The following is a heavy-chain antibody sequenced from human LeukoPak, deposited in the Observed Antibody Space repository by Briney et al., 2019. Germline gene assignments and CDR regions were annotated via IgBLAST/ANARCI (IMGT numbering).Heavy chain of an antibody. CDR1: GGSISSGDYY. CDR3: ARMPTRYDILTGYSYNWFDP. V-gene: IGHV4-30-4*01. CDR2: IYYSGST. J-gene: IGHJ5*02. D-gene: IGHD3-9*01. Sequence: SETLSLTCTVSGGSISSGDYYWSWIRQPPGTGLEWIGYIYYSGSTCYNPSLKSRVTISVDTSKNQFSLKLSSVTAADTAVYYCARMPTRYDILTGYSYNWFDPWGQGTLVTVSS.